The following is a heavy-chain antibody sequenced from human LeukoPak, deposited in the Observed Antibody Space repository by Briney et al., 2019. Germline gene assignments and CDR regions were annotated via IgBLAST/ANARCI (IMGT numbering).Heavy chain of an antibody. D-gene: IGHD6-6*01. CDR1: GGSFSGYY. V-gene: IGHV4-34*01. CDR3: ARGRSIAALGV. CDR2: INHSGST. Sequence: PSETLSLTCAVYGGSFSGYYWSWIRQPPGKGLEWIGEINHSGSTNYNPSLKSRVTISVDTSKNQFSLKLSSVTAADTAVCYCARGRSIAALGVWGQGTLVTVSS. J-gene: IGHJ4*02.